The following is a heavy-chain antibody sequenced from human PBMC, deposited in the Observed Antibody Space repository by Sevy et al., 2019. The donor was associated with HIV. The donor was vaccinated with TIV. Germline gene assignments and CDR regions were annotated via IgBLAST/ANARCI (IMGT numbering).Heavy chain of an antibody. J-gene: IGHJ5*02. Sequence: ASVKVSCKASGGTSSSYAISWVRQAPGQGLEWMGGIIPIFGTANYAQKFQGRVTITADESTSTAYMELSSLRSEDTAVYYCARESTKDIVVVPAFDPWGQGTLVTVSS. CDR2: IIPIFGTA. V-gene: IGHV1-69*13. D-gene: IGHD2-2*01. CDR3: ARESTKDIVVVPAFDP. CDR1: GGTSSSYA.